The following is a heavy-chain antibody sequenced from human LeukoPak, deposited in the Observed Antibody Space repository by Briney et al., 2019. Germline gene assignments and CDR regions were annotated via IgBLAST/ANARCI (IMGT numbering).Heavy chain of an antibody. J-gene: IGHJ4*02. V-gene: IGHV4-61*02. CDR3: ARSLAAAGTDFDY. CDR2: IYTSGST. Sequence: SETLSLTCTVSGGSISSGSYYWSWIRQPAGKGLEWIGRIYTSGSTNYSPSLKSRVTISVDTSKNQFSLKLSSVTAADTAVYYCARSLAAAGTDFDYWGQGTLVTVSS. D-gene: IGHD6-13*01. CDR1: GGSISSGSYY.